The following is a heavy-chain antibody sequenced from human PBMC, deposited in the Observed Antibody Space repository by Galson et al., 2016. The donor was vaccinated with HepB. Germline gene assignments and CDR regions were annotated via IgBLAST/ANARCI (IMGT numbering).Heavy chain of an antibody. D-gene: IGHD3-22*01. Sequence: SVKVSCKASGGTLSSYAISWVRQAPGQGLEWMGGIIPVFGTANYAQKFQGRVTITADESTSTGYMELSSLRSEDMAVYYCARGQFYYDSSGYYTYWGQGTLVTVSS. CDR3: ARGQFYYDSSGYYTY. V-gene: IGHV1-69*13. J-gene: IGHJ4*02. CDR2: IIPVFGTA. CDR1: GGTLSSYA.